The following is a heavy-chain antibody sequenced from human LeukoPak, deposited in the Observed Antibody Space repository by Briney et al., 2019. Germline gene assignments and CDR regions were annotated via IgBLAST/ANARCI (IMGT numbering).Heavy chain of an antibody. CDR3: ARASLEYYYYYGMDV. V-gene: IGHV4-31*03. D-gene: IGHD1-1*01. Sequence: PSETLSLTCTVSGGSISSGGYYWSWIRQHPGKGLEWIGYIYYSGSTYYNPSLKSRVTISVDTSKNQFSLKLSSVTAADTAVYYCARASLEYYYYYGMDVWGQGTTVTVSS. CDR1: GGSISSGGYY. CDR2: IYYSGST. J-gene: IGHJ6*02.